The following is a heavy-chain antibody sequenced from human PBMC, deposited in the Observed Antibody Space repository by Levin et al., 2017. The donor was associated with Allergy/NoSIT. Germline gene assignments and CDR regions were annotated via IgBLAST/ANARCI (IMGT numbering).Heavy chain of an antibody. V-gene: IGHV3-11*03. J-gene: IGHJ5*02. CDR1: GFTFSDYY. Sequence: SCAVSGFTFSDYYMNWIRQAPGKGLEWVSSISSSNTHTNYADSVRGRFTISRDNAENSLYLQMDSLRADDTAVYYCATGYYCSAGACYSAGAWGQGTLVTVSS. CDR3: ATGYYCSAGACYSAGA. D-gene: IGHD2-15*01. CDR2: ISSSNTHT.